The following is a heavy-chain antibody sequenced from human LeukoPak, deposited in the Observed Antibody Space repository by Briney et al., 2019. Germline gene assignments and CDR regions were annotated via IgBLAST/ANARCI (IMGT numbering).Heavy chain of an antibody. CDR1: GGSITSDY. Sequence: SETLSLTCTVSGGSITSDYWSWIRQSPGKGLEWIGYFSYSGSTHYSPSLTSRVAISVDTSRNQFSLKLKSVTAADTAMYYCARADESLVYGMDVWGQGTTVIVSS. CDR2: FSYSGST. CDR3: ARADESLVYGMDV. J-gene: IGHJ6*02. V-gene: IGHV4-59*08.